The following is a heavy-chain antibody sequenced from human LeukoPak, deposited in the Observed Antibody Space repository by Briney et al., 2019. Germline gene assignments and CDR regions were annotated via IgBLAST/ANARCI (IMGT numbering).Heavy chain of an antibody. CDR1: GGSITSDY. Sequence: SETLSLTCTVSGGSITSDYWSWIRQSPGKGLEWIGYFSYSGSTHYSPSLTSRVAISVDTSRNQFSLKLKSVTAADTAMYYCARADESLVYGMDVWGQGTTVIVSS. CDR2: FSYSGST. CDR3: ARADESLVYGMDV. J-gene: IGHJ6*02. V-gene: IGHV4-59*08.